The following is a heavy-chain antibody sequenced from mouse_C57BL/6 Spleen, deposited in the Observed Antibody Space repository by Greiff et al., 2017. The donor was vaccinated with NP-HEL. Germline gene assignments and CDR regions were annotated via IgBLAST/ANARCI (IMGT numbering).Heavy chain of an antibody. J-gene: IGHJ2*01. CDR2: ISSGGSYT. CDR1: GFTFSSYG. CDR3: ARDFEYYFDY. Sequence: EVKLVESGGDLVKPGGSLKLSCAASGFTFSSYGMSWVRQTPDKRLEWVATISSGGSYTYYPDSVKGRFTISRDNAKNTLYLQMSSLKSEDTAMYYCARDFEYYFDYWGQGTTLTVSS. V-gene: IGHV5-6*01.